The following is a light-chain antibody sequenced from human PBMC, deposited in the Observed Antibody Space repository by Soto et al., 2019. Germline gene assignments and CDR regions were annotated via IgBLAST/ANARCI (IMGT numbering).Light chain of an antibody. CDR1: QTVSTKY. J-gene: IGKJ3*01. V-gene: IGKV3-20*01. CDR2: GTS. CDR3: QQYGTSTGVT. Sequence: ENVLTQSPGTLSLSPGERATLSCRASQTVSTKYVAWYQQKPGQAPRLLIYGTSSRATGIPDRFSGSGSGTYFMLTISRLEPADFAVYYCQQYGTSTGVTFGPGTKLDIK.